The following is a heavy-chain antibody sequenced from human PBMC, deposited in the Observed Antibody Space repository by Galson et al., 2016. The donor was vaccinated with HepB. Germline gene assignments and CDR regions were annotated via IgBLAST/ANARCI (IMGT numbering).Heavy chain of an antibody. Sequence: SLRLSCAAYGFPFNNYTLHWVRQAPGKGLEFVSAISSDGGSAYYADSVKGRFTISRDNSKNTLYLQMSSLRAEDTAVYYCVSVVKWGQGTLVTVSS. V-gene: IGHV3-64D*08. D-gene: IGHD2-21*01. CDR2: ISSDGGSA. CDR1: GFPFNNYT. CDR3: VSVVK. J-gene: IGHJ4*02.